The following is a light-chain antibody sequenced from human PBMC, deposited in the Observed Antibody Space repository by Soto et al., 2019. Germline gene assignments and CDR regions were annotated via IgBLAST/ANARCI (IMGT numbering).Light chain of an antibody. CDR1: DSNIGSNG. V-gene: IGLV1-36*01. CDR3: AAWDASLNGVV. CDR2: YDD. Sequence: QSVLTQPPSVSEAPRQRVTISCSGSDSNIGSNGVNWYQQLPGKAPKLVIFYDDLVPLGVSDRFSGSKSDTSAFLAISGLXXXXXXXXFXAAWDASLNGVVFGGGTKL. J-gene: IGLJ3*02.